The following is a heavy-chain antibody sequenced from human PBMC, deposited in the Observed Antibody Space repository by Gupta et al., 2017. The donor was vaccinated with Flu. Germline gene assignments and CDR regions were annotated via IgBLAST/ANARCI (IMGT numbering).Heavy chain of an antibody. J-gene: IGHJ3*02. V-gene: IGHV2-5*02. D-gene: IGHD3-16*02. CDR1: GFSLTTKTVG. CDR3: ARIMITFGGVIGDDAFDI. Sequence: QITLQESGPTLVQSTQTLTLTCTFSGFSLTTKTVGVAWIRPPPGEALEWLAVIYWDNDKRYSPSLRARLTITKDTSKNQVVLTMTNMDPVDTATYYCARIMITFGGVIGDDAFDIWGLGTMVTVSS. CDR2: IYWDNDK.